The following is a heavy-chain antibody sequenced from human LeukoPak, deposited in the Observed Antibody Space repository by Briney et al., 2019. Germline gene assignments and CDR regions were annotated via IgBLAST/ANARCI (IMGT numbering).Heavy chain of an antibody. CDR1: GGSISGYY. CDR2: INHSGST. CDR3: ARDGTTIRRIDAFDI. D-gene: IGHD5-24*01. J-gene: IGHJ3*02. Sequence: SETLSLTCSVSGGSISGYYWSWIRQPPGKGLEWIGEINHSGSTRYNPSLKSRVTISVDTSKNQFSLKLSSVTAADTAVYYCARDGTTIRRIDAFDIWGQGTMVTVSS. V-gene: IGHV4-34*01.